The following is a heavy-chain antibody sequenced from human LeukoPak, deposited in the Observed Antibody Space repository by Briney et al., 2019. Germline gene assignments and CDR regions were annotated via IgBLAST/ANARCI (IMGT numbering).Heavy chain of an antibody. J-gene: IGHJ5*02. CDR1: GYTFTSYD. Sequence: ASVKVSCKASGYTFTSYDINWVRQATGQGLEWMGWMNPNSGNTGYAQKFQGRVTTTRNTSISTAYMELSSLRSEDTAVYYCARLGYCSSTSCSTNWFDPWGQGTLVTVSS. V-gene: IGHV1-8*02. CDR3: ARLGYCSSTSCSTNWFDP. D-gene: IGHD2-2*01. CDR2: MNPNSGNT.